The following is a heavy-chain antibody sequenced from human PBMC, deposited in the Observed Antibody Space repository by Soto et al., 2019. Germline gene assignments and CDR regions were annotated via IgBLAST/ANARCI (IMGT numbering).Heavy chain of an antibody. D-gene: IGHD3-3*01. CDR1: GFTFSTYA. CDR2: ISSSGDGT. J-gene: IGHJ6*02. CDR3: AKNGDFWSWGMDV. V-gene: IGHV3-23*01. Sequence: GSLRLSCAASGFTFSTYAMTWVRQAPGKGLEWVAIISSSGDGTYYVDSVKGRFTISRDNSRNTLNLQMNSLRAEDTAVYYRAKNGDFWSWGMDVWGQGTTVTVSS.